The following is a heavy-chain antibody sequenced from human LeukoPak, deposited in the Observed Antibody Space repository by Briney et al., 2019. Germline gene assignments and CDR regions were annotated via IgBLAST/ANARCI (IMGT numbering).Heavy chain of an antibody. Sequence: GRSLRLSCAAPGFTFSSYAMHWVRQAPGKGLEWVAVISYDGSNKYYADSVKGRFTISRDNSKNTLYLQMNSLRAEDTAVYYCARDPVLRDGYNQLDYWGQGTLVTVSS. CDR3: ARDPVLRDGYNQLDY. CDR2: ISYDGSNK. J-gene: IGHJ4*02. CDR1: GFTFSSYA. V-gene: IGHV3-30-3*01. D-gene: IGHD5-24*01.